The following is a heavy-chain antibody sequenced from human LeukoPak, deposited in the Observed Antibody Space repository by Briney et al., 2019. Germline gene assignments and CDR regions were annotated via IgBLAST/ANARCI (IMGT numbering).Heavy chain of an antibody. CDR2: IYHSGST. CDR3: AREWQLALGY. D-gene: IGHD6-6*01. J-gene: IGHJ4*02. CDR1: GGSISSGGYY. V-gene: IGHV4-30-2*01. Sequence: SETLSLTCTVSGGSISSGGYYWSWIRQPPGKGLEWIGYIYHSGSTYYNPSLKSRVTMSVDRSKNQFSLKLSSVTAADTAVYYCAREWQLALGYWGQGTLVTVSS.